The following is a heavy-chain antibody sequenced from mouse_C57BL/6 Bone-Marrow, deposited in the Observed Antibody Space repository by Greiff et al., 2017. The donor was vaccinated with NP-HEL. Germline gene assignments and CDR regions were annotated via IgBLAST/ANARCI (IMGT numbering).Heavy chain of an antibody. Sequence: QVQLQQPGAELVRPGSSVKLSCKASGYTFTSYWMHWVKQRPIQGLEWIGNIDPSDSDTHYNQKFKDKATLTVDKSSSTAYMQLSSLTSEDSAVYYCARYTGSWWFANWGRGNLVTVSA. CDR3: ARYTGSWWFAN. CDR2: IDPSDSDT. CDR1: GYTFTSYW. V-gene: IGHV1-52*01. J-gene: IGHJ3*01. D-gene: IGHD4-1*01.